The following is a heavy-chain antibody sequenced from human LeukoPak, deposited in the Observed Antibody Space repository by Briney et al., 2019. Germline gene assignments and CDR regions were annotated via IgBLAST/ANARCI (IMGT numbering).Heavy chain of an antibody. CDR1: GFTFTNAW. V-gene: IGHV3-15*01. J-gene: IGHJ3*02. CDR3: TTGATYSPGAFDI. Sequence: GGSLRLSCAASGFTFTNAWMSWVRQASGKGLEWVGRIKSKTSGGTTDYAAPVKGRFTISRDDSQNTLFLQMNSLKTEDTAVYYCTTGATYSPGAFDIWGQGTMVTVSS. CDR2: IKSKTSGGTT. D-gene: IGHD3-16*01.